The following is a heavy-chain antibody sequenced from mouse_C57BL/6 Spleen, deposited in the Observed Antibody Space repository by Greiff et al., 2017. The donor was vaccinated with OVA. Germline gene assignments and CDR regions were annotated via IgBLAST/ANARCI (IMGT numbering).Heavy chain of an antibody. CDR1: GFTFSNYW. J-gene: IGHJ2*01. CDR2: IRLKSDNYAT. Sequence: EVHLVESGGGLVQPGGSMKLSCVASGFTFSNYWMNWVRQSPEKGLEWVAQIRLKSDNYATHYAESVKGRFTISRDDSKSSVYLQMNNLSAEDTGIYYCTVESSYYFDYWGQGTTLTVSS. CDR3: TVESSYYFDY. D-gene: IGHD6-2*01. V-gene: IGHV6-3*01.